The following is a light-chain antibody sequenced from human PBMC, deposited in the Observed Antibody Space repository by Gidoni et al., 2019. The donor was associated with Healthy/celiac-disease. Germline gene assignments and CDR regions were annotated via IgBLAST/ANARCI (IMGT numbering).Light chain of an antibody. J-gene: IGLJ3*02. CDR2: YDD. V-gene: IGLV1-36*01. CDR1: SSNIGNNA. Sequence: QSVLTQPPSVSEAPRQRVTISCSGSSSNIGNNAVNWYQQLPGKAPKLLIYYDDLVPSGVSDRFSGSKSGTSASLAISGLQSEDEADYYCAAWDDSLKGGVFGGGTKLTVL. CDR3: AAWDDSLKGGV.